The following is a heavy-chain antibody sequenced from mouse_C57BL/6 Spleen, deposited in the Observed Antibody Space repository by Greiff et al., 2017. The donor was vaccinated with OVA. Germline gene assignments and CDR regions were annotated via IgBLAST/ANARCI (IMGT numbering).Heavy chain of an antibody. D-gene: IGHD2-4*01. CDR3: AIWRGGYDYDAGAFAY. J-gene: IGHJ3*01. Sequence: VQLQQSGPELVKPGASVKISCKASGYTFTDYYMNWVKQSHGKSLEWIGDINPNNGGTSYNQKFKGKATLTVDKSSSTAYMELRSLTSEDSAVYYGAIWRGGYDYDAGAFAYWGQGTLVTVSA. V-gene: IGHV1-26*01. CDR1: GYTFTDYY. CDR2: INPNNGGT.